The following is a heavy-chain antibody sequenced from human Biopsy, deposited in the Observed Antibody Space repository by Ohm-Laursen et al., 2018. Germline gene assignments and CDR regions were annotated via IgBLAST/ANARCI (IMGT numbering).Heavy chain of an antibody. CDR1: EGTFSNYG. CDR2: NIPILGTG. J-gene: IGHJ1*01. V-gene: IGHV1-69*06. Sequence: SVKVSCKAPEGTFSNYGVNWVRQAPGQGLEWLGGNIPILGTGNYAQKFQARVTVAADTSTSTATMELRSLRSDDTAVYYCATKLTGYFHHWGQGTLVSVSS. CDR3: ATKLTGYFHH. D-gene: IGHD3-9*01.